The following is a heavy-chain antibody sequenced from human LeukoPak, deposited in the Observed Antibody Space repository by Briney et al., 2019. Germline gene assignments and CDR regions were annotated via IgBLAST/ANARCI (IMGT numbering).Heavy chain of an antibody. Sequence: ASVKVSCKASGYTFTSYAMHWVRQAPGQRLEWMGWINAGNGNTKYSQKFQGRVTMTTDTSTSTAYMELRSLRSDDTAVYYCARRGLTNEDTYCNSTGCYIASGDWFDPWGQGTLVTVSS. CDR3: ARRGLTNEDTYCNSTGCYIASGDWFDP. J-gene: IGHJ5*02. CDR2: INAGNGNT. V-gene: IGHV1-3*01. D-gene: IGHD2-2*02. CDR1: GYTFTSYA.